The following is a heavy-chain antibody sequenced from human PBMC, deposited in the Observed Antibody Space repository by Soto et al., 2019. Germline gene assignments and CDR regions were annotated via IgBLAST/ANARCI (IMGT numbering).Heavy chain of an antibody. D-gene: IGHD3-9*01. CDR2: ISAYNGNT. Sequence: ASVKVSCRASGYTFTSYGISWVRQAPGQGLEWMGWISAYNGNTNYAQKLQGRVTITRDTSASTAYMELSSLRSEDTAVYYCARDRYDILTGWDSGMDVWGQGTTVTVSS. J-gene: IGHJ6*02. V-gene: IGHV1-18*01. CDR1: GYTFTSYG. CDR3: ARDRYDILTGWDSGMDV.